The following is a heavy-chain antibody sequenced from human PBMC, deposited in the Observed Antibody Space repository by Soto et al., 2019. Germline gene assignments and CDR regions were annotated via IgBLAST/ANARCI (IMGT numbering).Heavy chain of an antibody. V-gene: IGHV4-30-4*01. Sequence: LSLTCTVSGGSISSGDYYWSWIRQPPGKGLEWIGYIYYSGSTYYNPSLKSRVTISVDTSKNQFSLKLSSVTAADTAVYYCAREGGIVGATTVDYWGQGTLVTLSS. CDR3: AREGGIVGATTVDY. D-gene: IGHD1-26*01. CDR1: GGSISSGDYY. J-gene: IGHJ4*02. CDR2: IYYSGST.